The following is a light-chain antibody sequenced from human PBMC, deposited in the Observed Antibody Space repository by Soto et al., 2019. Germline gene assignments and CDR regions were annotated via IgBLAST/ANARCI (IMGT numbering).Light chain of an antibody. CDR3: MQGTHWPWT. CDR1: QSLAHSDGNTY. J-gene: IGKJ1*01. Sequence: EVVMTQSPLSLPVTLGQPASISCRSTQSLAHSDGNTYLSWLQQRPGQSPRRLIYKVSNRDSGVPDRFSGSGSGTDFTLKISRVEAEDVGVYYCMQGTHWPWTFGQGTKVEIK. CDR2: KVS. V-gene: IGKV2-30*02.